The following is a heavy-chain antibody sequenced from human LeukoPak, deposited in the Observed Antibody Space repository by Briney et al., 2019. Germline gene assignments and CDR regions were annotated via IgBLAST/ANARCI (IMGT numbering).Heavy chain of an antibody. Sequence: LRLSCAASGFTFSDHDTNWIRQHPGKGLEWIGYIHYTGATYYNPSLMSRVTISLDTSKNQFSLKLTSVTAADTAVYYCARERDGSGSYFPFDPWGQGTLVTVSS. CDR2: IHYTGAT. D-gene: IGHD3-10*01. V-gene: IGHV4-31*02. CDR1: GFTFSDHD. CDR3: ARERDGSGSYFPFDP. J-gene: IGHJ5*02.